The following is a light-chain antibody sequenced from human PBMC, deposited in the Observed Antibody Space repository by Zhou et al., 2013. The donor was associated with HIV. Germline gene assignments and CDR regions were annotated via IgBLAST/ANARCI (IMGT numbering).Light chain of an antibody. CDR1: ESIGQW. J-gene: IGKJ4*01. CDR3: QQYKTYPLT. Sequence: DILLTQSPLALSVYIGDRVTITCRANESIGQWLAWYQQKPGKAPKVVIYKASTLESGVPSRFSGRGSGTDFTLTVNNLQPEDLATYYCQQYKTYPLTFGGGTKVDIK. V-gene: IGKV1-5*03. CDR2: KAS.